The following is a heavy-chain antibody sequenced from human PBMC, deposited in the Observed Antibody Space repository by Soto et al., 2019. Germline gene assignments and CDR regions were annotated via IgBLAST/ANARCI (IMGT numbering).Heavy chain of an antibody. Sequence: SETLSLTCAVSGGSISSSNWWSWVRQPPGKGLEWIGEIYHSGSTNYNPSLKSRVTISVDKSKNQFSPKLSSVTAADTAVYYCARVKQLVYYYDGMDVWGQGTTVTVSS. CDR1: GGSISSSNW. CDR2: IYHSGST. D-gene: IGHD6-6*01. CDR3: ARVKQLVYYYDGMDV. J-gene: IGHJ6*02. V-gene: IGHV4-4*02.